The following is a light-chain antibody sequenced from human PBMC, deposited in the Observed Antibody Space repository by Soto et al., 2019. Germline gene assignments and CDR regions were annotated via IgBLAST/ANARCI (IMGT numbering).Light chain of an antibody. J-gene: IGLJ3*02. CDR2: GNY. CDR3: QSYDNSLSAWV. V-gene: IGLV1-40*01. Sequence: QSVLTQPPSVSGAQGQRVTISCTGSSSNIGARYDVHWYQQFPGTAPKLLIYGNYFRPSGVSDRFSASKSGTSASLAISGLQAEDEADYYCQSYDNSLSAWVFGGGTKLTVL. CDR1: SSNIGARYD.